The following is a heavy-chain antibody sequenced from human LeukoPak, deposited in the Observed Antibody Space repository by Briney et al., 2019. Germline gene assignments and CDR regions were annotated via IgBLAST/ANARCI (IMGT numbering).Heavy chain of an antibody. Sequence: ASVTVSCTASGYTFTGYYMHWVRQAPGQGLEWMGWINPNSGGTNYAQKFQGRVTMTRDTSISTAYMELSRLRSDDTAVYYCATKSDDYDRDPFDYWGQGTLVTVSS. D-gene: IGHD4-17*01. CDR1: GYTFTGYY. CDR2: INPNSGGT. J-gene: IGHJ4*02. CDR3: ATKSDDYDRDPFDY. V-gene: IGHV1-2*02.